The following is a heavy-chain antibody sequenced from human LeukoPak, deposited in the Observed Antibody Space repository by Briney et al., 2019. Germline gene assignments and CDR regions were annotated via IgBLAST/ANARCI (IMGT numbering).Heavy chain of an antibody. Sequence: PGGSLRLSCAGSGFTFSDSAMHWVRQASGKGLEWIGRIRSKAKSHATAYAASVKGRFTFSRDNSKNTLYLQMNSLRAEDTAVYYCARGDVWGKGTTVTISS. V-gene: IGHV3-73*01. J-gene: IGHJ6*04. CDR1: GFTFSDSA. CDR3: ARGDV. CDR2: IRSKAKSHAT.